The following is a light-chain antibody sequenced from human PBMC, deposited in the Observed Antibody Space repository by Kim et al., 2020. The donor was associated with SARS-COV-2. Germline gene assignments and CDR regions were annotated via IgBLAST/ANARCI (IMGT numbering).Light chain of an antibody. CDR1: ESIDIY. CDR3: QQSYTTPFT. V-gene: IGKV1-39*01. J-gene: IGKJ5*01. Sequence: DIQMTQSPSSLSASVGDRVTITCRASESIDIYLNWYQQRPWKAPKLLIYTASSLQSGVPSRFSGSGSGTDFTLTISSLQPEDFATFYCQQSYTTPFTFGQGTRLEIK. CDR2: TAS.